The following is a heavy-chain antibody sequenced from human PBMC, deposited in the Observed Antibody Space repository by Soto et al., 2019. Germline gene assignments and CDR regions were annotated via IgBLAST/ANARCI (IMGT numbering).Heavy chain of an antibody. CDR2: IVVGSGNT. Sequence: QMQLVQSGPEVKKPGTSVKVSCKASGFTFIRSAVQWVRQARGQRLEWIGWIVVGSGNTNYAHNFQERVTITRDMSTSTAYMELSSLRSEDTAVYYCAADGQQQLGNGYYFDYWGQGTLVTVSS. CDR1: GFTFIRSA. V-gene: IGHV1-58*01. J-gene: IGHJ4*02. CDR3: AADGQQQLGNGYYFDY. D-gene: IGHD6-13*01.